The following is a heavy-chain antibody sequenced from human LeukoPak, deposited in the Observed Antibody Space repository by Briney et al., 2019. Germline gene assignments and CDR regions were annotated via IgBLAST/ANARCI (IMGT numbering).Heavy chain of an antibody. D-gene: IGHD1-26*01. J-gene: IGHJ4*02. Sequence: GSLRLSCAASGFTFSSYDMSWVRQAPGKGLEWVSAISGSGGSTYYADSVKGRFTISRDNSKNTLYLQMNSLRAEDTAVYYCANDAHSGTYFDYWGQGTLVTVSS. CDR1: GFTFSSYD. V-gene: IGHV3-23*01. CDR2: ISGSGGST. CDR3: ANDAHSGTYFDY.